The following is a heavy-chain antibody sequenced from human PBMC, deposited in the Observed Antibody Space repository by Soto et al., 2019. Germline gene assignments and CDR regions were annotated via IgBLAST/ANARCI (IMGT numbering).Heavy chain of an antibody. CDR3: ARDGVPWFDP. Sequence: GGSLRLSCAASGFTFSSYSMNWVRQAPGKGLEWVSSISSSSSYIYYADSVKGRFTISRDNAKNSLYLQVNSLRAEDTAVYYCARDGVPWFDPWGQGTLVTVSS. J-gene: IGHJ5*02. CDR2: ISSSSSYI. V-gene: IGHV3-21*01. CDR1: GFTFSSYS. D-gene: IGHD3-10*01.